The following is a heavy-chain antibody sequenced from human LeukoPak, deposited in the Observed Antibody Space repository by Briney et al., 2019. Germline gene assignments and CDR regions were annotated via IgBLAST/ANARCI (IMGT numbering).Heavy chain of an antibody. J-gene: IGHJ4*02. CDR1: GFTFNTYT. CDR2: ISYDGSNR. Sequence: GGSLRLSCAASGFTFNTYTIHWVRQAPGKGLEWVAVISYDGSNRYYADSVKGRFTISRDNSKNTLYLQMNSLRAEDTAVYYCARRGSSGCFDYWGRGTLVTVSS. CDR3: ARRGSSGCFDY. D-gene: IGHD6-19*01. V-gene: IGHV3-30-3*01.